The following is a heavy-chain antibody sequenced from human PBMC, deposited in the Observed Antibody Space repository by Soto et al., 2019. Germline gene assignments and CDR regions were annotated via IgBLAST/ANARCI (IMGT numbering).Heavy chain of an antibody. J-gene: IGHJ6*02. CDR3: AKDLRVGSSPRYYYYGMDV. CDR2: ISGSGGST. Sequence: EVQLLESGGGLVQPGGSLRLSCAASGFTFSSYAMSWVRQAPGKGLEWVSAISGSGGSTYYADSVKGRFTISRDNSKNTLYLQMNSLRAEDTAVYYCAKDLRVGSSPRYYYYGMDVWGQGTTVTVSS. V-gene: IGHV3-23*01. D-gene: IGHD6-13*01. CDR1: GFTFSSYA.